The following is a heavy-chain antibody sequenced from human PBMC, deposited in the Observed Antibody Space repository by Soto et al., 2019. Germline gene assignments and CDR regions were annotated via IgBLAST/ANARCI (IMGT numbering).Heavy chain of an antibody. V-gene: IGHV1-18*01. Sequence: ASVKVSCKASGYTFTSYGISWVRQAPGQGLEWMGWISAYNGNTNYAQKLQGRVTMTTDTSTSTAYMELRSPRSDDTAVYYCARDDSSDIGYCSSTSCFNWFDPWGQGTLVTVSS. CDR3: ARDDSSDIGYCSSTSCFNWFDP. CDR1: GYTFTSYG. J-gene: IGHJ5*02. CDR2: ISAYNGNT. D-gene: IGHD2-2*01.